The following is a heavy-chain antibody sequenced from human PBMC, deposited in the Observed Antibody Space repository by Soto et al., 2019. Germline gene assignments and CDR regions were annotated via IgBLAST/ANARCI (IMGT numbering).Heavy chain of an antibody. D-gene: IGHD2-15*01. CDR3: ARDSVRDKRGMDV. CDR1: GGSVSSGSYY. CDR2: IYYSGST. Sequence: PSETLSLTCTVSGGSVSSGSYYWSWIRQPPGKGLEWIGYIYYSGSTNYNPSLKSRVTISVDTSKNQFSLKLSSVTAADTAVYYCARDSVRDKRGMDVWGQGTTVTVSS. J-gene: IGHJ6*02. V-gene: IGHV4-61*01.